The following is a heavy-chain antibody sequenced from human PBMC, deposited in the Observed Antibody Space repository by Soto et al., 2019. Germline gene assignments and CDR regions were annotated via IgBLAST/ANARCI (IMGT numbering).Heavy chain of an antibody. CDR2: LKPDNGGT. D-gene: IGHD3-10*01. CDR1: GYSFTGHY. J-gene: IGHJ6*02. V-gene: IGHV1-2*02. CDR3: ARHLCPLGSGSPCPTYGMDL. Sequence: QVQLVQSGAEVKPPGASVKVSCKASGYSFTGHYMHWVRQVSGKRLEFLGWLKPDNGGTYYAPKFQGRVTFTRDTSTTTAYMELSGLHSDDTAVYYCARHLCPLGSGSPCPTYGMDLWGQGTTVAVSS.